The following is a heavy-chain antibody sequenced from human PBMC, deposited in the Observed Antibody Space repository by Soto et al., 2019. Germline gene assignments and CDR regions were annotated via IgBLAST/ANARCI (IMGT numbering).Heavy chain of an antibody. D-gene: IGHD3-22*01. CDR3: ARSRADYDSSGYLYFDY. CDR2: ISSSGSTI. J-gene: IGHJ4*02. Sequence: GGSLRLSCAASGFTFSSYEMNWVRQAPGKGLEWVSYISSSGSTIYYADSVKGRFTISRDNAKNSLYLQMNSLRAEDTAVYYCARSRADYDSSGYLYFDYWGQGTLVTVSS. V-gene: IGHV3-48*03. CDR1: GFTFSSYE.